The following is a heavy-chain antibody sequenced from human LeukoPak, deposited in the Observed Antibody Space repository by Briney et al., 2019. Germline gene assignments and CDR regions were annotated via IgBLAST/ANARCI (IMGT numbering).Heavy chain of an antibody. CDR2: IGGSGDKT. D-gene: IGHD6-19*01. J-gene: IGHJ4*02. Sequence: VGSLRLSCAASGFTFNRNALSWVRQAPGKGLEWDSAIGGSGDKTFYADSVKGRFTISRDNSKNMVHLQMNSLTGEDTALYYCVRRGDASSGWGDHDFWGQGALVTVSS. CDR3: VRRGDASSGWGDHDF. CDR1: GFTFNRNA. V-gene: IGHV3-23*01.